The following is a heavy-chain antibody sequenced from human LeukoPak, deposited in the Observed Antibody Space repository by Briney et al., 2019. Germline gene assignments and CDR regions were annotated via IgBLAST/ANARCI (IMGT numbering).Heavy chain of an antibody. D-gene: IGHD3-10*01. V-gene: IGHV3-21*01. J-gene: IGHJ5*02. CDR1: GFTFSSYS. CDR2: INSGSDYI. Sequence: GGSLRLSCAASGFTFSSYSMTWVRQAPGKELEWVSSINSGSDYILYADSVKGRFIISRDNAKNSLYLQMSSLRAEDTAVYYCARDQFGKGNWFDPWGQGTLVTVSS. CDR3: ARDQFGKGNWFDP.